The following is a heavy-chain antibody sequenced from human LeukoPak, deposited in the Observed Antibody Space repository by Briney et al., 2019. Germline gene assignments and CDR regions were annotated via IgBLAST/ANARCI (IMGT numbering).Heavy chain of an antibody. Sequence: GGSLRLSCAASGFTLSSYWMHWVRQAPGKGLVWVSRINSDGSSTSYADSVKGRFTISRDNAKNTLYLQMNSLRAEDTAVYYCARVYYDFWSGVDYYYYMDVWGKGTTVTVSS. CDR3: ARVYYDFWSGVDYYYYMDV. D-gene: IGHD3-3*01. CDR1: GFTLSSYW. J-gene: IGHJ6*03. CDR2: INSDGSST. V-gene: IGHV3-74*01.